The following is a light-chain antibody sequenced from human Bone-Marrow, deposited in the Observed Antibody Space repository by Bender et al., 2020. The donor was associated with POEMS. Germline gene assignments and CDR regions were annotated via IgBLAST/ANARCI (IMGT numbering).Light chain of an antibody. CDR2: GYN. CDR1: SSNTGSGYD. V-gene: IGLV1-40*01. Sequence: QSVLTQPPSVSGAPGQRVTISCTGSSSNTGSGYDINWYQHLPGTAPKLLIYGYNNRPSGVPDRFSGSKSGTSASLTISGLQAEDEADYYCCSYAGITTFVFGGGTKLTVL. CDR3: CSYAGITTFV. J-gene: IGLJ3*02.